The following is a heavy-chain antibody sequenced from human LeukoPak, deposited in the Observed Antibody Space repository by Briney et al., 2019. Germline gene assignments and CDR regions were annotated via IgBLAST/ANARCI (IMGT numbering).Heavy chain of an antibody. CDR1: GFTVSSNY. Sequence: GGSLRLSCAASGFTVSSNYMSWVRQAPGKGLEWVSVIYSGGSTYYADSVKGRFTISRDNSKNTLYLQMNCLRAEDTAVYYCARGLGTKYYYDSSGYYPDAFDIWGQGTMVTVSS. CDR2: IYSGGST. V-gene: IGHV3-66*01. J-gene: IGHJ3*02. CDR3: ARGLGTKYYYDSSGYYPDAFDI. D-gene: IGHD3-22*01.